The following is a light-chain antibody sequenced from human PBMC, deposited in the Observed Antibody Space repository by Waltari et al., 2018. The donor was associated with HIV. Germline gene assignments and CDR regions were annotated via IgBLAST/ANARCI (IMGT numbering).Light chain of an antibody. CDR1: QSLLHSNGYNY. Sequence: DIVMNHSPLFLPVTPGEPASISCRSSQSLLHSNGYNYLDWYLQKPGQSPQLLIFLGSNRASGVPDRFSVSGSETDFTLKISRVEAEDVGVYYCMQALQTPRTFGQGTKVEIK. V-gene: IGKV2-28*01. CDR3: MQALQTPRT. CDR2: LGS. J-gene: IGKJ1*01.